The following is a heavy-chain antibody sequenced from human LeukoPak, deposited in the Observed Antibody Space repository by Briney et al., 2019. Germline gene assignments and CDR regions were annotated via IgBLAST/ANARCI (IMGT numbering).Heavy chain of an antibody. V-gene: IGHV3-30*02. Sequence: GGSLRLSCAASGLTFSSYGMHWVRQAPGKGLEWVAFIRYDGSNKYYADSVKGRFTISRDNSKNTLYLQMNSLRAEDTAVYYCAIIPAAIYYCYMDVWGKGTTVTISS. J-gene: IGHJ6*03. CDR1: GLTFSSYG. D-gene: IGHD2-2*01. CDR3: AIIPAAIYYCYMDV. CDR2: IRYDGSNK.